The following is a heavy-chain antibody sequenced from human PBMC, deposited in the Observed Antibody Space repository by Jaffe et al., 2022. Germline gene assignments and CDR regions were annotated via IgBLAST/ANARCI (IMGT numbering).Heavy chain of an antibody. CDR2: IVVGSGNT. J-gene: IGHJ5*02. D-gene: IGHD2-2*01. CDR3: AADMGGGYQLLVGWSWFDP. CDR1: GFTFTSSA. Sequence: QMQLVQSGPEVKKPGTSVKVSCKASGFTFTSSAVQWVRQARGQRLEWIGWIVVGSGNTNYAQKFQERVTITRDMSTSTAYMELSSLRSEDTAVYYCAADMGGGYQLLVGWSWFDPWGQGTLVTVSS. V-gene: IGHV1-58*01.